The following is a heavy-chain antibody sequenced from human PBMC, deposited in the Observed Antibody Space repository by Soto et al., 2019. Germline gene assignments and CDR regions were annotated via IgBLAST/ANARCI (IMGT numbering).Heavy chain of an antibody. CDR3: ARGKSRDAYNPLGY. CDR1: GFTFSSYA. Sequence: PGGSLRLSCAASGFTFSSYAMRWVRQAPGRGLQWVSVIYTAGPTYYADSVKGRFTISRDESKNTLYFQMDNLRAEDTATYYCARGKSRDAYNPLGYWGPGTLVTVSS. J-gene: IGHJ4*02. CDR2: IYTAGPT. V-gene: IGHV3-53*01. D-gene: IGHD1-1*01.